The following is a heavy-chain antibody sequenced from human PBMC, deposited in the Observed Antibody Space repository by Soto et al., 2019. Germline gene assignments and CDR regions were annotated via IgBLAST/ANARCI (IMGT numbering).Heavy chain of an antibody. Sequence: QVQLQESGPGLVKPSETLSLTCTVSGGSISSYYWSWIRQPPGKGLEWIGNIHNSGSTNYKPSLKSRVTITVDTSKNQFSLKLSSVTAADTAVYYCARETDSGSYYTFDIWAQGTMVTVSS. CDR2: IHNSGST. D-gene: IGHD1-26*01. V-gene: IGHV4-59*01. CDR3: ARETDSGSYYTFDI. J-gene: IGHJ3*02. CDR1: GGSISSYY.